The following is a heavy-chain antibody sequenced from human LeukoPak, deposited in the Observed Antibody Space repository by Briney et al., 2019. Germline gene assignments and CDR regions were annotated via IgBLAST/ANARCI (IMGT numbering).Heavy chain of an antibody. Sequence: SETLSLTCNVSGGSISSYYWSWIRQPPGKGLEWIGYIYYSGGTNYNPSLKSRVTISVDTSKNQFSLKLSSVTAADTAVYYCAREGLEDDYYGMDVWGQGTTVTVSS. J-gene: IGHJ6*02. V-gene: IGHV4-59*01. CDR2: IYYSGGT. CDR3: AREGLEDDYYGMDV. CDR1: GGSISSYY.